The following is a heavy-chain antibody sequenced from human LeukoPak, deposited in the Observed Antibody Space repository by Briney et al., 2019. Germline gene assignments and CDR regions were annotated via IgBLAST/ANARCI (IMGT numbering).Heavy chain of an antibody. D-gene: IGHD6-6*01. CDR1: GGTFSSYA. V-gene: IGHV1-69*05. J-gene: IGHJ4*02. Sequence: ASVKVSCKASGGTFSSYAISWVRQAPGQGLEWMGRIISIFGTANYAQKFQGRVTITTDESTSTAYMELSSLRSEDTAVYYCARDRSSSFLPDYWGQGTLVTVSS. CDR2: IISIFGTA. CDR3: ARDRSSSFLPDY.